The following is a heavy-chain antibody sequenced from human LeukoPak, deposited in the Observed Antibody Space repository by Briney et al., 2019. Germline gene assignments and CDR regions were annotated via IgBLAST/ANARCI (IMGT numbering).Heavy chain of an antibody. CDR1: GFAFSEAW. CDR3: ALLAVASDFDY. J-gene: IGHJ4*02. CDR2: IGSSGTTR. Sequence: TGGSLRLSCATSGFAFSEAWMSWVRQAPGKGLEWVSNIGSSGTTRYYADSVKGRFSISRDNAKNSLYLQMNSLRVEDTGVYYCALLAVASDFDYWGQGALVTVSS. D-gene: IGHD6-19*01. V-gene: IGHV3-11*04.